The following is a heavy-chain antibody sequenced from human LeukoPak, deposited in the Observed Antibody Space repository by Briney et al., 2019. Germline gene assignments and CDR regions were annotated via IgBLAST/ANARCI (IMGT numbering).Heavy chain of an antibody. Sequence: GGSLRLSCAVSGFTFTSYSMNWVRRAPGKGLEWVSYISSNSKKIYYADSVKGRFTISRDNSKNSLYLQMNSLRAEDTAVYYCARNPYSSSWYEYYYYYGMDVWGQGTTVTVSS. V-gene: IGHV3-48*04. J-gene: IGHJ6*02. CDR2: ISSNSKKI. CDR1: GFTFTSYS. CDR3: ARNPYSSSWYEYYYYYGMDV. D-gene: IGHD6-13*01.